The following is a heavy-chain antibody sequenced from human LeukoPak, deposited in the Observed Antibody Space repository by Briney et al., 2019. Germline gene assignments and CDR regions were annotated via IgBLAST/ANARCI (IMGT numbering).Heavy chain of an antibody. D-gene: IGHD6-13*01. CDR2: IIPIFGTA. J-gene: IGHJ6*03. CDR3: AGRARPSAGQPYYYYYMDL. Sequence: ASVKVSCKASGYTFTSYAMNWVRQAPGQGLEWMGGIIPIFGTANYAQKFQGRVAITADESTSTAYMELSSLRSEDTAVYYCAGRARPSAGQPYYYYYMDLWGKGTAVTISS. V-gene: IGHV1-69*13. CDR1: GYTFTSYA.